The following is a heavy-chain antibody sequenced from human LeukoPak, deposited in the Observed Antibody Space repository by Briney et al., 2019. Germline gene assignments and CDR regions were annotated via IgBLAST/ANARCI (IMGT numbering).Heavy chain of an antibody. CDR1: GGSISSYY. CDR2: INHSGST. J-gene: IGHJ4*02. D-gene: IGHD3-22*01. V-gene: IGHV4-34*01. Sequence: SETLSLTCTVSGGSISSYYWSWIRQPPGKGLEWIGEINHSGSTNYNPSLKSRVTISVDTSKNQFSLKLSSVTAADTAVYYCVDSSGYYYWGQGTLVTVSS. CDR3: VDSSGYYY.